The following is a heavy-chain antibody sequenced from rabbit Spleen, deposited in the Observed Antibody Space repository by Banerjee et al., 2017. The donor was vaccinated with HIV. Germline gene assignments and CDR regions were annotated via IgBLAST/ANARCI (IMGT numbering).Heavy chain of an antibody. CDR3: ARGYIGGSWTTLTRLDL. D-gene: IGHD8-1*01. V-gene: IGHV1S45*01. Sequence: QEQLEESGGGLVKPEGSLTLTCKASGIDLSSGYYMSWVRQAPGKGLEWIGYINSRASGDTYYASWAKGRFTFSKTSSTTVTLQMTSLTAADTATYFCARGYIGGSWTTLTRLDLWGQGTLVTVS. J-gene: IGHJ3*01. CDR2: INSRASGDT. CDR1: GIDLSSGYY.